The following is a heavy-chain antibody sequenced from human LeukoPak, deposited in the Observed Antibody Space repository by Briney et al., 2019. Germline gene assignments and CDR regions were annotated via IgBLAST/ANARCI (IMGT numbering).Heavy chain of an antibody. CDR1: GGTFSNFA. V-gene: IGHV1-69*06. D-gene: IGHD4-17*01. CDR3: ARVERTQTTVTLGGYYIMDV. CDR2: ITPIFNSA. J-gene: IGHJ6*04. Sequence: SVKVSCKASGGTFSNFAITWVRQAPGRGLEWMGGITPIFNSANYAQRFEGRVTITADKPTSTAYMELSSLTSEDTAVYYCARVERTQTTVTLGGYYIMDVWGKGTMVTVSS.